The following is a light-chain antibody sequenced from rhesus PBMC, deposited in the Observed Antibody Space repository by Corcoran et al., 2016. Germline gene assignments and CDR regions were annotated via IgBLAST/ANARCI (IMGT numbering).Light chain of an antibody. CDR1: QSLLHSNGYTY. CDR2: EVS. J-gene: IGKJ3*01. V-gene: IGKV2-78*01. CDR3: EQTLQTPFT. Sequence: DIVMTQTPLSLSVTPGEPASISCRSSQSLLHSNGYTYLHWYLQKPGQSPHLLSYEVSNRASGVPDRVSGSGSGTDFTLKISRVEAEDVGVYYCEQTLQTPFTFGPGTKLDIK.